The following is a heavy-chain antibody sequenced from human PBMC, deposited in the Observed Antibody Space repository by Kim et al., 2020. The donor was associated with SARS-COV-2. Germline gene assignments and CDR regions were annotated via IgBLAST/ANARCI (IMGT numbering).Heavy chain of an antibody. CDR2: IIPIFGTA. J-gene: IGHJ3*02. CDR3: ARDRERYSSSFDDAFDI. Sequence: SVKVSCKASGGTFSSYAISWVRQAPGQGLEWMGGIIPIFGTANYAQKFQGRVTITADESTSTAYMELSSLRSEDTAVYYCARDRERYSSSFDDAFDIWGQGTMVTVSS. D-gene: IGHD6-13*01. V-gene: IGHV1-69*13. CDR1: GGTFSSYA.